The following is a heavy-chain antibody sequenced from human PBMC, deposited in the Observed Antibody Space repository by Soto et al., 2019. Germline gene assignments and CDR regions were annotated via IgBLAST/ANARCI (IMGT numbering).Heavy chain of an antibody. D-gene: IGHD3-22*01. J-gene: IGHJ3*02. Sequence: GGSLRLSCAASGFTFSSYSMNWVRQAPGKGLEWVSSISSSSSYIYYADSVKGRFTISRDNSKNTLYLQMNSLRAEDTAFFYCAKKGGYYDSSGYFRAFDIWGQGTMVTVSS. V-gene: IGHV3-21*04. CDR1: GFTFSSYS. CDR3: AKKGGYYDSSGYFRAFDI. CDR2: ISSSSSYI.